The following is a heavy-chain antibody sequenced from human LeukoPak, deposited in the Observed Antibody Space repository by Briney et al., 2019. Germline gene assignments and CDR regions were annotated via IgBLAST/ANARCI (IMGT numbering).Heavy chain of an antibody. V-gene: IGHV4-59*01. CDR2: IYYSGST. Sequence: SETLSLTCTVSGGSISSYYWSWIRQPPGKGLEWIGYIYYSGSTNYNPSLKSRVTISVDTSKNQFSLKLSSVTAADTAVYYCARDRSYCSSTSCYRYFDYWGQGTLVTVSS. D-gene: IGHD2-2*01. CDR3: ARDRSYCSSTSCYRYFDY. J-gene: IGHJ4*02. CDR1: GGSISSYY.